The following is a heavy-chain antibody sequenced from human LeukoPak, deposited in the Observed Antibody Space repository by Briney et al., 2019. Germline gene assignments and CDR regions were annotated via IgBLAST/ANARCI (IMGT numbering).Heavy chain of an antibody. CDR1: GYNFNLYG. D-gene: IGHD5-12*01. CDR2: ISGFNGHT. V-gene: IGHV1-18*01. Sequence: WASVKVSCKASGYNFNLYGVNWVRQAPGQGLEWMGWISGFNGHTKYAQNLQDRVTMTTDTSTSTAYMELRSLRSDDTAVYYCARAWLRRKFYYYMDVWGKGTTVTVSS. CDR3: ARAWLRRKFYYYMDV. J-gene: IGHJ6*03.